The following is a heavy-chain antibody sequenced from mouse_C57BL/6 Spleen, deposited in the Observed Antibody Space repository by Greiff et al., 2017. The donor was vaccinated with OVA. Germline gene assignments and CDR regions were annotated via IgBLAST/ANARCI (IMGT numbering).Heavy chain of an antibody. Sequence: VQLVESGAELVKPGASVKISCKASGYAFSSYWMNWVKQRPGKGLEWIGQIYPGDGDTNYNGKFKGKATLTADKSSSTAYMQLSSLTSEDSAVYFCARSNDYDEDPYAMDYWGQGTSVTVSS. CDR1: GYAFSSYW. D-gene: IGHD2-4*01. CDR2: IYPGDGDT. V-gene: IGHV1-80*01. J-gene: IGHJ4*01. CDR3: ARSNDYDEDPYAMDY.